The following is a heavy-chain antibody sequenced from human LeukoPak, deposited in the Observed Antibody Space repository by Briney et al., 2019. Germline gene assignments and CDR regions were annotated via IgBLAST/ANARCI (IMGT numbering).Heavy chain of an antibody. Sequence: PPETLSLTCTVSGGSISSYYWSWIRQPPGKGLEWIGYIYYSGSTNYNPSLKSRVTISVDTSKNQFSLKLSSVTAADTAVYYCARMPSRGGLLVDYWGQGTLVTVSS. CDR2: IYYSGST. CDR3: ARMPSRGGLLVDY. D-gene: IGHD1-26*01. J-gene: IGHJ4*02. CDR1: GGSISSYY. V-gene: IGHV4-59*01.